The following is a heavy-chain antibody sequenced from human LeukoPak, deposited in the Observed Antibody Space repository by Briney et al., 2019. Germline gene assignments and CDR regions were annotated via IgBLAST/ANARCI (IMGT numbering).Heavy chain of an antibody. CDR1: GFTFSSYA. D-gene: IGHD3-10*01. CDR2: FSGSGGNT. J-gene: IGHJ4*02. Sequence: PGGSLRLSCAASGFTFSSYAMSWVRQAPGKGLEWVSTFSGSGGNTYYADSVKGRFTISRDNSKNTLYLQMNSLRAEDTAVYYCAKVAKYYYGPETYYFFEQWGQGTPVTASS. CDR3: AKVAKYYYGPETYYFFEQ. V-gene: IGHV3-23*01.